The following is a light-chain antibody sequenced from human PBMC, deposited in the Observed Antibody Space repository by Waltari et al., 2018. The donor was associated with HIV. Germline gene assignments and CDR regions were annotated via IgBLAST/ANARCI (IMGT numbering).Light chain of an antibody. CDR3: QTWGTGLRV. V-gene: IGLV2-14*01. CDR2: EVS. J-gene: IGLJ3*02. Sequence: QSALTQPAAVSGSPGQSIAVSCTGSSSDVGAYDYVSWYQQHPDEAPKLLIFEVSDRPSGVSARFSGSKSGNTASLTISGLQPEDEADYYCQTWGTGLRVFGGGTKLTVL. CDR1: SSDVGAYDY.